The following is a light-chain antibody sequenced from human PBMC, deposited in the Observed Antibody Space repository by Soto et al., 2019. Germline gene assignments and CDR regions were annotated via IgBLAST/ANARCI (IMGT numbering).Light chain of an antibody. CDR2: EVY. CDR3: SSYVGTNSYV. V-gene: IGLV2-8*01. Sequence: QSVLTQPPSASGSPGQSVTISCTGTSSDVGGYNYVSWYQHHPGKAPKLIIYEVYKRPSGVPDRFSGSKSGNTAALTVSGLQPEDEADYYCSSYVGTNSYVFGTGTKVTVL. CDR1: SSDVGGYNY. J-gene: IGLJ1*01.